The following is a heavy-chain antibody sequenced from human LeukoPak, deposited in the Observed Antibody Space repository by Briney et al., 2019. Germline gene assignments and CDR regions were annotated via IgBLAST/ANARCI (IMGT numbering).Heavy chain of an antibody. CDR1: GFTFNLYT. J-gene: IGHJ6*02. CDR3: ARMKHYGLDV. CDR2: VSSTAASI. Sequence: PGGSLRLSCATSGFTFNLYTLNWVRQPPGKGLEWVSSVSSTAASIYYADSVKGRFTISRDNTQNSVYLQMDSLRADDTAVYFCARMKHYGLDVWGQGTTVTVSS. V-gene: IGHV3-21*06.